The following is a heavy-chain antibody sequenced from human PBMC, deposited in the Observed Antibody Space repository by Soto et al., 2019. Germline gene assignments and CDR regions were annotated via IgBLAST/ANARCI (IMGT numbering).Heavy chain of an antibody. D-gene: IGHD6-13*01. CDR3: ARSESGTGYFDY. J-gene: IGHJ4*02. CDR1: VFSFTRYW. V-gene: IGHV5-51*03. Sequence: VQLVQSGAEVKKPGESLKISCKGSVFSFTRYWIGWVRQMPGKGLEYMGIIYPGDSDTRYSPSFQGQVTISVDQSITTAYLQWSSLKALDTAMYYCARSESGTGYFDYWGQGTLVSVSS. CDR2: IYPGDSDT.